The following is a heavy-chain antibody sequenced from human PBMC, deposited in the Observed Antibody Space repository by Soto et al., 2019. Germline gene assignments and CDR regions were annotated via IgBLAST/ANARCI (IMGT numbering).Heavy chain of an antibody. D-gene: IGHD1-1*01. V-gene: IGHV4-31*03. CDR1: GGSISSGGTGSY. CDR3: ASGHDAYKVRY. Sequence: QVQLQESGPGLVKPSQTLSLTCTVSGGSISSGGTGSYWTWIRQLPGKGLEWIGYIYYTGNTYYNPPLQRRPPISTDTSENQFSLKPTSVTAADPAVYFCASGHDAYKVRYWGQGTLVTVSS. CDR2: IYYTGNT. J-gene: IGHJ4*02.